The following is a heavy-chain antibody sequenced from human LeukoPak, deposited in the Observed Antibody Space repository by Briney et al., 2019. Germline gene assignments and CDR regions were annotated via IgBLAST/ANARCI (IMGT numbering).Heavy chain of an antibody. CDR2: ISGSGGST. CDR3: SKEHLRIFRVVTATPDY. V-gene: IGHV3-23*01. D-gene: IGHD2-21*02. CDR1: GFTFSSYA. Sequence: PGGSLRLSCAASGFTFSSYAMSWVRQAPGKGLEWVSAISGSGGSTYYADSVKGRFTISRDNSKNTLYLQMNSLRAEDTAVYYCSKEHLRIFRVVTATPDYWGQGTLVTVSS. J-gene: IGHJ4*02.